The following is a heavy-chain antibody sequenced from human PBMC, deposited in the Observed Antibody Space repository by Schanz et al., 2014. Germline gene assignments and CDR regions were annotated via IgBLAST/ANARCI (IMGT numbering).Heavy chain of an antibody. J-gene: IGHJ5*02. CDR2: VYHGVSS. CDR3: ARVVFGGHSGYATYL. CDR1: GYSISRGYY. D-gene: IGHD5-12*01. Sequence: QVQVQESGPGLLKPSETLSLTCSVSGYSISRGYYWGWFRQSPGKGLEWIGSVYHGVSSHYSPSRKGGVPISGDTPKTQFSLRLTSVTAADTAVYFCARVVFGGHSGYATYLWGQGTLVTVTS. V-gene: IGHV4-38-2*02.